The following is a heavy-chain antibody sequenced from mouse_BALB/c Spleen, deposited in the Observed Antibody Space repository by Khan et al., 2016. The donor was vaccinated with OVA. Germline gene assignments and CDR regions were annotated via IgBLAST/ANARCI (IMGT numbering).Heavy chain of an antibody. Sequence: VQLKESGPGLVKPSQSLSLTCTVTGYSITSDYAWNWIRQFPGNKLEWMGYISYSGSTNYNPALKSRISITRDTSKNQFFLQLNSVTTEDTATYYCARDGSRYNYAMDYGCQGTSVTVSS. CDR1: GYSITSDYA. CDR3: ARDGSRYNYAMDY. J-gene: IGHJ4*01. CDR2: ISYSGST. D-gene: IGHD2-3*01. V-gene: IGHV3-2*02.